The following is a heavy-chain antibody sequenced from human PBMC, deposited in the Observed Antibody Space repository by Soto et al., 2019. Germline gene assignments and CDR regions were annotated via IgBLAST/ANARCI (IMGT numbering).Heavy chain of an antibody. CDR3: TTAYDSSGYYYYYGMDV. D-gene: IGHD3-22*01. Sequence: EVQLVESGGGLVKPGGSLRLPCAASGFTFSNAWMSWVRQAPGKGLEWVGRIKSKTDGGTTDYAAPVKGRFTISRDDSKNTLYLQMNSLKTEDTAVYYCTTAYDSSGYYYYYGMDVWGQGTTVTVSS. CDR1: GFTFSNAW. J-gene: IGHJ6*02. V-gene: IGHV3-15*01. CDR2: IKSKTDGGTT.